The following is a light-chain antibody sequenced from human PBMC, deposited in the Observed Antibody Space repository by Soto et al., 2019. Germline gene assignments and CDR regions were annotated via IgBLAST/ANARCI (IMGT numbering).Light chain of an antibody. J-gene: IGLJ2*01. CDR3: SSYAGNNIMV. Sequence: QSVLTQSPSASGSPGQSVTTSCTGTSSDVGGYHYVSWYQQHPGKAPKLMIYDVNKRSSGVPDRFSGSQSGNTASLTVSGLQAEDGADYYCSSYAGNNIMVFGGGTQLTVL. CDR2: DVN. V-gene: IGLV2-8*01. CDR1: SSDVGGYHY.